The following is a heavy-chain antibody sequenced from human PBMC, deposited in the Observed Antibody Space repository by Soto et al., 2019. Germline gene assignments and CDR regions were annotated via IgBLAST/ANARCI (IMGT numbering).Heavy chain of an antibody. Sequence: QLQLQESGPGLVKPSETLSLTCTVSGGSISSSSYYWGWIRQPPGKGLEWIGSIYYSGSTYYNPSLKSRVTISVDTSKNQFSLKLSSVTAADTAVYYCARHLYSSSLNWFDPWGQGTLVTVSS. D-gene: IGHD6-13*01. J-gene: IGHJ5*02. V-gene: IGHV4-39*01. CDR1: GGSISSSSYY. CDR2: IYYSGST. CDR3: ARHLYSSSLNWFDP.